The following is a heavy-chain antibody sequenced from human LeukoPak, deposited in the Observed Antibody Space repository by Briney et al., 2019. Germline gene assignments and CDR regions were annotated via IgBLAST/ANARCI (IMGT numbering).Heavy chain of an antibody. Sequence: GGSLRLSCVTSGFTFSDYSMNWVRQAPGTGPQWISFLDASGDNIDYADSVRGRFTISRDNAKNSLYLHMNSLGDDDTAVYYCARGSHRGAWLIDYWGQGTLVTVSS. J-gene: IGHJ4*02. CDR1: GFTFSDYS. D-gene: IGHD5-12*01. V-gene: IGHV3-48*02. CDR3: ARGSHRGAWLIDY. CDR2: LDASGDNI.